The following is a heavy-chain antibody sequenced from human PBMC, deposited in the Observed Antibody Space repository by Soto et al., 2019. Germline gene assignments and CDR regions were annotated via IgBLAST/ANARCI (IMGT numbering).Heavy chain of an antibody. CDR1: GGSISSSSYY. V-gene: IGHV4-39*01. D-gene: IGHD3-9*01. J-gene: IGHJ6*03. CDR3: ARTVLGPDLLADSFVDYYYYMDV. Sequence: SETLSLTCSVSGGSISSSSYYWGWIRQPPGKGLEWIGSIYYSGSTYYNPSLKSRVTISIDKSKNQFSLKLSSLTAADTAVYYCARTVLGPDLLADSFVDYYYYMDVWGQGTTVTVSS. CDR2: IYYSGST.